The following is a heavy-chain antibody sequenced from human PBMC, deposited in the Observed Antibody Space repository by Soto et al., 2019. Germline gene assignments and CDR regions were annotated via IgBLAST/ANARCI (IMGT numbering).Heavy chain of an antibody. D-gene: IGHD1-26*01. V-gene: IGHV1-3*01. CDR2: INVGNGDT. J-gene: IGHJ4*02. Sequence: ASVKVSCKASGYTFTSNGLHWVRQAPGQRLEWMGWINVGNGDTKYSHKLQGRVTMTRDTSTSTVYMELSSLRSEDTAVYYCAGSFGYYNPFDYWGQGTLVTVSS. CDR1: GYTFTSNG. CDR3: AGSFGYYNPFDY.